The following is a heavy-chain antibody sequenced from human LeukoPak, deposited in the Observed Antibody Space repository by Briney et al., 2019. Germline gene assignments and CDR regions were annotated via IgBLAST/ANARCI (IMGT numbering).Heavy chain of an antibody. Sequence: PSATLSLTCAVYGGSFSGYYWSWIRQPPGKGLEWIGEINHSGSTNYNPSLKSRVTISVDTSKNQFSLKLSSVTAADTAVYYCASPGSGRHAFDIWGQGTMVTVSS. CDR1: GGSFSGYY. V-gene: IGHV4-34*01. CDR3: ASPGSGRHAFDI. J-gene: IGHJ3*02. CDR2: INHSGST. D-gene: IGHD3-10*01.